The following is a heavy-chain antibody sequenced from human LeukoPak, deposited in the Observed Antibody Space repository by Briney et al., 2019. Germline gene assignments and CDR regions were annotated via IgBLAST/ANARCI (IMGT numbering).Heavy chain of an antibody. V-gene: IGHV4-39*07. J-gene: IGHJ4*02. CDR3: ARGTLYSGWSYYFDY. D-gene: IGHD6-19*01. CDR1: GGSIGSSTYY. Sequence: HPSETLSLTCTVSGGSIGSSTYYWGWIRQPPGKGLDWIGSISYSGSTYYNPSLKSRVTISVDTSKNQFSLKLSSVTAADTAMYYCARGTLYSGWSYYFDYWGQGSQVTVSS. CDR2: ISYSGST.